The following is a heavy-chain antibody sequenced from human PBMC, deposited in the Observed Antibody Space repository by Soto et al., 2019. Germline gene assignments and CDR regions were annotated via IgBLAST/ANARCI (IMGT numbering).Heavy chain of an antibody. J-gene: IGHJ2*01. Sequence: QITLKESGPTLVKPTQTLTLTCTFSGFSLTTGGVAVGWIRQPPGKALEWLALIYWDDDKRSSPSLKSRLSLTKHLAKSQVVLTMTHMHPVDTVTYYCSHGECSGAACYSRWSFGLWGRCTLVTVSS. V-gene: IGHV2-5*02. D-gene: IGHD2-15*01. CDR3: SHGECSGAACYSRWSFGL. CDR2: IYWDDDK. CDR1: GFSLTTGGVA.